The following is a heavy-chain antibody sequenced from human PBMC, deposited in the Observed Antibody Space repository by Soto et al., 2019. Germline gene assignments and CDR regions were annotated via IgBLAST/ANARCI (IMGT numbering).Heavy chain of an antibody. J-gene: IGHJ4*02. CDR3: ARLRSYGSGNYPADH. D-gene: IGHD3-10*01. Sequence: QVQLQESGPGLVKPSETLSLTCTVSGGSISGYFWSWIRQPPGKGLEWVGYIYFRGSTNYNPSLKSRVTISVDPSKNQFSLKLTSVTAADTAIYYCARLRSYGSGNYPADHWGQGTLVTVSS. CDR1: GGSISGYF. CDR2: IYFRGST. V-gene: IGHV4-59*08.